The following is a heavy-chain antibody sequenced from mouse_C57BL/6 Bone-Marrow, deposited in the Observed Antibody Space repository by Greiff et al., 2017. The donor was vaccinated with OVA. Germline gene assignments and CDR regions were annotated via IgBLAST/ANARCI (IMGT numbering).Heavy chain of an antibody. CDR1: GYSITSGYY. J-gene: IGHJ2*01. Sequence: VQLKESGPGLVKPSQSLSLTCSVTGYSITSGYYWNWIRQFPGNKLEWMGYISYDGSNNYNPSLKNRISITRDTSKNQFFLKLNSVTTEDTAMYYCARHATTDFDYWGQGTTLTVSS. CDR2: ISYDGSN. CDR3: ARHATTDFDY. V-gene: IGHV3-6*01. D-gene: IGHD2-12*01.